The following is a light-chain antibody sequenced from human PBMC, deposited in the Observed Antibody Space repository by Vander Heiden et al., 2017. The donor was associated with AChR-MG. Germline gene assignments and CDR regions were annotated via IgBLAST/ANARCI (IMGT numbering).Light chain of an antibody. CDR3: QQYWHWPLVT. Sequence: EIVMTQSPGTLYVSPGESATLSCRASQSVSSTLAWYQQKPGQAPTLLIYGASTRATGVPARFSGSGSGTEFTLTITGLQSEDFAIYVCQQYWHWPLVTFGGGTRVQMK. CDR2: GAS. CDR1: QSVSST. J-gene: IGKJ4*01. V-gene: IGKV3-15*01.